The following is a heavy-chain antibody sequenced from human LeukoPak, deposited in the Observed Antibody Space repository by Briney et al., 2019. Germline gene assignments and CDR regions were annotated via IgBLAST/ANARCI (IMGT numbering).Heavy chain of an antibody. V-gene: IGHV3-15*01. CDR3: TTDIVLMVYAITEYFRH. CDR2: IKSKTDGGTT. D-gene: IGHD2-8*01. CDR1: GFTFSNAW. Sequence: GGSLRLSCAASGFTFSNAWMSWVRQAPGKGLEWVGRIKSKTDGGTTDYAAPVKGRFTISRDDSKNTLYLQMNSLKTEDAAVYYCTTDIVLMVYAITEYFRHWGQGTLVTVSS. J-gene: IGHJ1*01.